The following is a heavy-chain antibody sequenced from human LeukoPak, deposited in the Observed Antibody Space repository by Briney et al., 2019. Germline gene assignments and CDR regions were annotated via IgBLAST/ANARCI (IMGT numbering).Heavy chain of an antibody. V-gene: IGHV3-23*01. J-gene: IGHJ4*02. CDR3: AKGAKRDIVGADFDY. CDR2: ISGSGGST. CDR1: GFTFSSYA. Sequence: GESLRLSCAASGFTFSSYAMSWVRQAPGKGLEWVSAISGSGGSTYYADSVKGRFTISRDNSKNTLYLQMNSLRAEDTAVYYCAKGAKRDIVGADFDYWGQGTLVTVSS. D-gene: IGHD1-26*01.